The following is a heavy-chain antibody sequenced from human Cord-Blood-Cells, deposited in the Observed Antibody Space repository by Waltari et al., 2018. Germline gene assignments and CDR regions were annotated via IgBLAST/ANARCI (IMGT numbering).Heavy chain of an antibody. CDR1: GFTVSSNY. CDR2: IYSGGST. V-gene: IGHV3-53*01. J-gene: IGHJ4*02. CDR3: ARDSGYDYKGLDY. Sequence: EVQLVESGGGLIQPGGSLRLSCAASGFTVSSNYMSCVRQAPGKGLGGVSVIYSGGSTYDADSVKGRFTISRDNAKNTLYLQMNSLRAEDTAVYYCARDSGYDYKGLDYWGQGTLVTVSS. D-gene: IGHD5-12*01.